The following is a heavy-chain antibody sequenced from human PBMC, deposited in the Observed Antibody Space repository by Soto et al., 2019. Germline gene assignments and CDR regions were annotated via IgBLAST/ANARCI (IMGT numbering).Heavy chain of an antibody. J-gene: IGHJ4*02. CDR2: IFPLTDIP. V-gene: IGHV1-69*02. Sequence: QVQLVQSGTEVKKPGSSVKVSCKASGGTFRNYPLNWVRQAPGQGLEWMGSIFPLTDIPDYAQNFQARLTISADKSTSTAYMELSSMTSDDTAMYFCARGPLVVFNYFESWGQGTLVTVSS. CDR3: ARGPLVVFNYFES. CDR1: GGTFRNYP.